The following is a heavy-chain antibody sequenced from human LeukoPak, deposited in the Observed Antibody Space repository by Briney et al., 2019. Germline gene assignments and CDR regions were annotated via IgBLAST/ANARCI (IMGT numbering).Heavy chain of an antibody. J-gene: IGHJ3*02. CDR3: AKSLICLWFGELSGHAFDI. Sequence: GRSLRLSCAASGFTFDDYAMHWVRHAPGKGLGWVSGISWNSGSIGYADSVKGRFTISRDNAKNSLYLQMNSLRAEDTALYYCAKSLICLWFGELSGHAFDIWGQGTMVTVSS. CDR1: GFTFDDYA. V-gene: IGHV3-9*01. CDR2: ISWNSGSI. D-gene: IGHD3-10*01.